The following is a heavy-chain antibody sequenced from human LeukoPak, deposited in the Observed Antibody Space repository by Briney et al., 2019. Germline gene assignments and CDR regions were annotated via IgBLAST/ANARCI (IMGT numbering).Heavy chain of an antibody. D-gene: IGHD3-3*01. CDR2: ISGSGGST. CDR3: ARPDPPLILEWPAPYFDY. CDR1: GFTFSSYA. Sequence: PGGPLRLSCAASGFTFSSYAMSCVRQAPGKGLEGVSAISGSGGSTYYADSVKGRFTICRDNSKNTLYLLMNSLRAEDTAVYYCARPDPPLILEWPAPYFDYWGQGTLVTVSS. V-gene: IGHV3-23*01. J-gene: IGHJ4*02.